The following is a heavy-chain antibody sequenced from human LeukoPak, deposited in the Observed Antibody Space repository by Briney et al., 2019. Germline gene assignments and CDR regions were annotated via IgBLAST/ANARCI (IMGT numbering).Heavy chain of an antibody. CDR1: GFTFSTYG. CDR3: TRVGYCATTSCRTAFDI. CDR2: IRYDGNNK. V-gene: IGHV3-30*02. D-gene: IGHD2-2*01. Sequence: GGSLRLSCAASGFTFSTYGMHWVRQAPGKGLEWVAFIRYDGNNKYYADSVKGRFTISRDNSKNTLYLQMNSLRAEDTAVYYCTRVGYCATTSCRTAFDIWGQGTVVTVSS. J-gene: IGHJ3*02.